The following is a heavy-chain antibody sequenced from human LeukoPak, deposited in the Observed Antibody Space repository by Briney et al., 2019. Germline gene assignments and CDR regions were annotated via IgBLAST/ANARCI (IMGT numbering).Heavy chain of an antibody. CDR1: GFMFSSNW. Sequence: GGSLRLSCAASGFMFSSNWMSWVRLAPGKGLEWVANIKEDGTETYYVDSVKGRFTISRDNAKNSLYLQMNSLRVEDTAVYYCAKEGRSLQTYWGQGTPVTVSS. CDR2: IKEDGTET. CDR3: AKEGRSLQTY. D-gene: IGHD5-24*01. J-gene: IGHJ4*02. V-gene: IGHV3-7*03.